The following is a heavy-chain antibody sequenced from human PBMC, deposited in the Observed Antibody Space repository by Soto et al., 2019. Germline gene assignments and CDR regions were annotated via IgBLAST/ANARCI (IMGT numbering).Heavy chain of an antibody. Sequence: GALRLSCEASRFTLSNYWMHWVRQAPGKGMMWVSSIKIDGSYTSYEDSVKGRFTISRDSAKNTVYLQMNSLTVEETAVYYCEWRYWPVVNXWGQGIVVTVSX. CDR2: IKIDGSYT. D-gene: IGHD2-21*01. V-gene: IGHV3-74*01. CDR3: EWRYWPVVNX. J-gene: IGHJ4*02. CDR1: RFTLSNYW.